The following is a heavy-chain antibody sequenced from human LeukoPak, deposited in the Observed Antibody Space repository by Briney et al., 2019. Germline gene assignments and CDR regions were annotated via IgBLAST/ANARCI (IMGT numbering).Heavy chain of an antibody. D-gene: IGHD3-16*01. J-gene: IGHJ6*04. Sequence: GGSLRLSCAASGFTFDDYGTSWVRQAPGKGLEWVSGINWNGGRTGYADSVKGRFTISRDNAKNSLYLQMNSLRAEDTALYYCARDLASSDVWGKGTTVTVSS. CDR1: GFTFDDYG. V-gene: IGHV3-20*04. CDR3: ARDLASSDV. CDR2: INWNGGRT.